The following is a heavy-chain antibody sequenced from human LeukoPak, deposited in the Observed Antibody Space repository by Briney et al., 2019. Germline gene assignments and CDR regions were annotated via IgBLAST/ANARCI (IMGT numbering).Heavy chain of an antibody. V-gene: IGHV3-30*02. J-gene: IGHJ4*02. CDR1: GFNFSIYG. CDR2: VRFDQSAT. CDR3: VKDQGECPGSRCYLRFLEY. D-gene: IGHD3-3*01. Sequence: PGGSLRLSCAASGFNFSIYGMHWVRQAPGKGLEWVTLVRFDQSATVYAESVQGRFAISRDNSKNTVYLQMNSLRVEDTALYFCVKDQGECPGSRCYLRFLEYWGQGTLVIVSS.